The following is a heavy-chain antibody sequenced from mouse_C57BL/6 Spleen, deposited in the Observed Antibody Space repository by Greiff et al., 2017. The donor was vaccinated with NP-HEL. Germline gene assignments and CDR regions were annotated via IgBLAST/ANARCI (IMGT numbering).Heavy chain of an antibody. CDR1: GYTFTEYT. CDR2: FYPGSGSI. Sequence: VQLQQSGAELVKPGASVKLSCKASGYTFTEYTIHWVKQRSGQGLEWIGWFYPGSGSIKYNEKFKDKATLTADKSSSTVYMELSRLTSEDSAVYFCARHEKDYYGSRREYYFDYWGQGTTLTVSS. J-gene: IGHJ2*01. D-gene: IGHD1-1*01. V-gene: IGHV1-62-2*01. CDR3: ARHEKDYYGSRREYYFDY.